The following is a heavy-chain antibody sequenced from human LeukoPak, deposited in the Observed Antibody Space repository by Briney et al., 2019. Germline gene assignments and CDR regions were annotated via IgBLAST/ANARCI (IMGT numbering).Heavy chain of an antibody. CDR1: GFTFSSYG. J-gene: IGHJ4*02. Sequence: PGRSLRLSCAASGFTFSSYGMHWVRQAPGKGLEWVAVISYDGSNKYYADSVKGRFTISRDNSRNTLYLQMNSLRAEDTAVYYCAKDHYAGNSGAVDYWGRGTLVTVSS. CDR2: ISYDGSNK. D-gene: IGHD4-23*01. V-gene: IGHV3-30*18. CDR3: AKDHYAGNSGAVDY.